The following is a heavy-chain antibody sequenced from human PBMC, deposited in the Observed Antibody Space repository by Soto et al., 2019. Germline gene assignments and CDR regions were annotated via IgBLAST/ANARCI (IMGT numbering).Heavy chain of an antibody. D-gene: IGHD3-10*01. CDR3: ARKSMVRGINVD. CDR1: GYTFTSYD. J-gene: IGHJ4*02. Sequence: GASVKVSCKASGYTFTSYDINWVRQATGQGLEWMGWMNPNSGNTGYAQKLQGRVTMTRNTSISTAYMELSGLRSEDTAVYFCARKSMVRGINVDWGQGTLVTVSS. CDR2: MNPNSGNT. V-gene: IGHV1-8*01.